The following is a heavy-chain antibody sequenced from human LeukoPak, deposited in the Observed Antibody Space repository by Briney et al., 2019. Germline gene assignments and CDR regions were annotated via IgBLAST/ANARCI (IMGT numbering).Heavy chain of an antibody. D-gene: IGHD1-20*01. CDR1: GGSISSGGYS. V-gene: IGHV4-30-2*01. CDR3: ARASGGGYNWNYLLY. CDR2: INHSGST. J-gene: IGHJ4*02. Sequence: PSQTLSLTCAVSGGSISSGGYSWSWIRQPPGKGLEWIGEINHSGSTNYNPSLKSRVTISVDTSKNQFSLKLSSVTAADTAVYYCARASGGGYNWNYLLYWGQGTLVTVSS.